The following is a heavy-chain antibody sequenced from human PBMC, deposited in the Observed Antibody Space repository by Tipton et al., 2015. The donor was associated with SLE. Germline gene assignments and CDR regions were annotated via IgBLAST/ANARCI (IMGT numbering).Heavy chain of an antibody. V-gene: IGHV4-4*02. CDR3: ARGLRSSPLWYFDL. J-gene: IGHJ2*01. CDR1: GGSISSSNW. D-gene: IGHD6-6*01. Sequence: TLSLTCAVSGGSISSSNWWSWVRHPPGKGLEWIGEIYHSGSNNYNPSLKSRVHISVDKSKNQFSLKLSSVTAADTAMYYCARGLRSSPLWYFDLWGRGTLVTVSS. CDR2: IYHSGSN.